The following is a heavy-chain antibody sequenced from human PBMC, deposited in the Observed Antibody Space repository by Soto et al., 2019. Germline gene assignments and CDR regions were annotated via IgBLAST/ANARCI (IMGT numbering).Heavy chain of an antibody. CDR3: ARVAYYYDSSGRRSSWFDP. V-gene: IGHV4-39*01. Sequence: QLQLQESGPGLVKPSETLSLTCTVSGGSISSSSYYWGWIRQPPGKGLEWIGSIYYSGSTYYNPSLKSRVPISVDTSKNQFSLKLSSVTAADTAVYYCARVAYYYDSSGRRSSWFDPWGQGTLVTVSP. CDR2: IYYSGST. J-gene: IGHJ5*02. CDR1: GGSISSSSYY. D-gene: IGHD3-22*01.